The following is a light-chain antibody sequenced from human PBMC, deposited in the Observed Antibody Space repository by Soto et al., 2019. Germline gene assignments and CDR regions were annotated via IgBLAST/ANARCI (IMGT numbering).Light chain of an antibody. CDR3: QSYDSSSDHVV. CDR1: SGSIASNY. V-gene: IGLV6-57*03. Sequence: NFMLTQPHSVSESPGKTVTISCTRSSGSIASNYVQWYQQRPGSAPTTVIYEDNQRPSGVPERFSGSIDSSSNSASLTISGLKTEDEADYYCQSYDSSSDHVVFGGGTKLTVL. CDR2: EDN. J-gene: IGLJ2*01.